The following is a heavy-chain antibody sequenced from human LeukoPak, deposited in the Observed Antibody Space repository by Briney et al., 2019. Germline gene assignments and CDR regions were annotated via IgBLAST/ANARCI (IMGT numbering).Heavy chain of an antibody. J-gene: IGHJ3*02. CDR3: ARRGYGFAFDI. D-gene: IGHD4-17*01. V-gene: IGHV4-59*01. Sequence: SETLSLTCTVSGGSISSYYWSWIRQPPGKGLEWIGYIYYSGSTNYNPSLKSRVTISVDTSKNQFSLKLSSVTAADAAVYYCARRGYGFAFDIWGQGTMVTVSS. CDR2: IYYSGST. CDR1: GGSISSYY.